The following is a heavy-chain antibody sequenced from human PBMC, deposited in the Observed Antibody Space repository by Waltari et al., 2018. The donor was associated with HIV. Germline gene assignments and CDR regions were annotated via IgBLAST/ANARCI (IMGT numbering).Heavy chain of an antibody. CDR3: ARGTYRDHYAFWSGLRASFDALHT. CDR2: MIPIYGTS. CDR1: GGTFSNSA. Sequence: QVQLLQSGAEVRKPGSSVQVSCEASGGTFSNSAISCGRQVAGHGREVMGGMIPIYGTSNYAQNFQGRVRITADESTSTAYMELNSLRSEDTAVYFCARGTYRDHYAFWSGLRASFDALHTWGQGTKVIVSP. V-gene: IGHV1-69*12. J-gene: IGHJ3*02. D-gene: IGHD3-3*01.